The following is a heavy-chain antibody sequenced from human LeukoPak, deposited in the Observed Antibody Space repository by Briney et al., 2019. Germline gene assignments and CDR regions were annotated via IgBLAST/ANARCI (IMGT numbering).Heavy chain of an antibody. V-gene: IGHV3-23*01. Sequence: GGSLRLSCVASGLRFRSYAMNWVRQAPGKWLECISTISDDSSFTYYADSVKGRSAISRDDSKNTLYLQMNNLKVEDTAVYYCAKGRCSGVGCDSFHSWGQGALVTVSS. D-gene: IGHD2-15*01. CDR1: GLRFRSYA. J-gene: IGHJ4*02. CDR3: AKGRCSGVGCDSFHS. CDR2: ISDDSSFT.